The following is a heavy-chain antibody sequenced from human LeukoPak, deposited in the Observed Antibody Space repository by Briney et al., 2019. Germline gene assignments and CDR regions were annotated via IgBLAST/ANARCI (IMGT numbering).Heavy chain of an antibody. D-gene: IGHD5-12*01. CDR1: GYTFTNYY. CDR2: INPSGGRT. V-gene: IGHV1-46*01. Sequence: GASVKVSCKASGYTFTNYYIYRVRQAPGQGLEWMGIINPSGGRTDYAQNFQGRVTMTRDTSTSTAYMELSSLRSEDTAVYFCARTRGYSAYDYFDYWGQGTLVTVSS. CDR3: ARTRGYSAYDYFDY. J-gene: IGHJ4*02.